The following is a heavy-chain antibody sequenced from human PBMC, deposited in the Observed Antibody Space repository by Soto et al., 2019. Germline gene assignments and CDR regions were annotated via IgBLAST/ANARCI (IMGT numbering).Heavy chain of an antibody. CDR2: IYYSGST. CDR3: AGFVVPASRNSDFDY. CDR1: GISVSTSDYY. D-gene: IGHD2-15*01. J-gene: IGHJ4*02. V-gene: IGHV4-39*01. Sequence: SETLSLTCTVSGISVSTSDYYWGWVRQPPGKGLDWIGNIYYSGSTFYNPSLRSRVTLSVDTSKNQFSLRLNSVTAADTAVYFCAGFVVPASRNSDFDYWGQGTLVTVSS.